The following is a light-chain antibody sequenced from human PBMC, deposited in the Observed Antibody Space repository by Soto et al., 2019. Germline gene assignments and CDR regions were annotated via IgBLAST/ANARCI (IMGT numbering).Light chain of an antibody. CDR3: QSYDSSLSEV. CDR1: SSNIGAGYD. V-gene: IGLV1-40*01. Sequence: QSVLTQPPSVSGAPGQRVTISCTGSSSNIGAGYDVHWYQQLPGTAPKLLIYGNSNRPSGVPDRFSGSKPGTSASLAITGLQAEDEADYYCQSYDSSLSEVFGTGTKLTVL. CDR2: GNS. J-gene: IGLJ1*01.